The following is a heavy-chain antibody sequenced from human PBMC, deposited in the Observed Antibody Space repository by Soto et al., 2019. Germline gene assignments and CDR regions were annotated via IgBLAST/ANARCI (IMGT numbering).Heavy chain of an antibody. CDR3: AKAYDILTGYYTYYYYGMDV. D-gene: IGHD3-9*01. J-gene: IGHJ6*02. CDR1: GFTFSSYA. V-gene: IGHV3-23*01. Sequence: GGPLRLSCAASGFTFSSYAMSWVRQAPGKGLEWVSAISGSGGSTYYADSVKGRFTISRDNSKNTLYLQMNSLRAEDTAVYYCAKAYDILTGYYTYYYYGMDVWGQGTTVTVSS. CDR2: ISGSGGST.